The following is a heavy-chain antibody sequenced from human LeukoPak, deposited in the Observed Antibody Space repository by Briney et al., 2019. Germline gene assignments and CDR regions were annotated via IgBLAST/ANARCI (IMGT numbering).Heavy chain of an antibody. CDR2: IISIFGTA. CDR1: GGTFSSYA. V-gene: IGHV1-69*13. Sequence: SVKVSCKASGGTFSSYAISWVRQAPGQGLEWMGGIISIFGTANYAQKFQGRVTITADESTSTAYMELSSLRSEDTAVYYCATYGSGSRGRFYYYYYYMDVWGKGTTVTVSS. D-gene: IGHD3-10*01. CDR3: ATYGSGSRGRFYYYYYYMDV. J-gene: IGHJ6*03.